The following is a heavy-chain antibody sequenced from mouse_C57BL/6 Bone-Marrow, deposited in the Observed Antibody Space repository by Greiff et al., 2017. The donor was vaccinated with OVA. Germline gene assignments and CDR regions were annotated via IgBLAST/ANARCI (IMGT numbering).Heavy chain of an antibody. J-gene: IGHJ1*03. CDR2: VYPYNGGT. Sequence: VQLQQSGPVLVKPGPSVKISCKASGFTFTDYYMHWVKQSHGKSLEWIGLVYPYNGGTSFNQKFKGKATLTVDTSSSTAYMELNSLTSEDSAVYYCASPYYGSSPPPFDVWGTGTTVTVSS. CDR3: ASPYYGSSPPPFDV. CDR1: GFTFTDYY. V-gene: IGHV1-36*01. D-gene: IGHD1-1*01.